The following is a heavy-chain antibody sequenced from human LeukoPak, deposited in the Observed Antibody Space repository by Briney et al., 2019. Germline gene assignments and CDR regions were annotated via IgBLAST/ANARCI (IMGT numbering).Heavy chain of an antibody. Sequence: ASVKASCKVSGYTLTELSMHWVRQAPGKGLEWMGGFDPEDGETIYAQKSQGRVTMTEDTSTDTAYMELSSLRSEDTAVYYCAGYNPIQRAGYYYYYGMDVWGQGTTVTASS. CDR1: GYTLTELS. CDR2: FDPEDGET. J-gene: IGHJ6*02. D-gene: IGHD1-14*01. V-gene: IGHV1-24*01. CDR3: AGYNPIQRAGYYYYYGMDV.